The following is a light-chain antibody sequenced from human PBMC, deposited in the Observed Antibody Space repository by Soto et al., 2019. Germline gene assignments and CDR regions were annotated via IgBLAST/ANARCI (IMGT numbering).Light chain of an antibody. CDR1: QSIRSY. J-gene: IGKJ5*01. Sequence: DIQLTQSPSSLSASVGDKVTITCRASQSIRSYLNWVQQKPGKAPKLLIYGASTLQSGVPSRFSGSGSGTDFTLTISRLEPEDFAVYYCQQYGGTPPITFGQGTRLEIK. CDR3: QQYGGTPPIT. V-gene: IGKV1-39*01. CDR2: GAS.